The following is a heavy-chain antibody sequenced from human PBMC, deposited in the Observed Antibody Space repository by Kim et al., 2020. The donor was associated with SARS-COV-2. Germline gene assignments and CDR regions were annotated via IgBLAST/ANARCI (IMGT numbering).Heavy chain of an antibody. Sequence: SVKVSCKASGGTFSSYAISWVRQAPGQGLEWMGGIIPIFGTANYAQKFQGRLTITADESTSTAYMELSSLRSEDTAVYYCARGNNYYGSGTPPSYWGQGTLVTVSS. J-gene: IGHJ4*02. V-gene: IGHV1-69*13. D-gene: IGHD3-10*01. CDR1: GGTFSSYA. CDR3: ARGNNYYGSGTPPSY. CDR2: IIPIFGTA.